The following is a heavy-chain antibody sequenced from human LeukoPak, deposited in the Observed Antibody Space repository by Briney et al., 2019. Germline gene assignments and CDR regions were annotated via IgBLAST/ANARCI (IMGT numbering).Heavy chain of an antibody. CDR2: ISAYNGNT. J-gene: IGHJ5*02. D-gene: IGHD2-2*01. CDR3: ARDRYCSSTSCFNWFDP. V-gene: IGHV1-18*01. CDR1: GYTFTSYG. Sequence: ASVKVSCKASGYTFTSYGISWVRQAPGQGLEWMGWISAYNGNTNYAQKLQGRVTMTTDTSTSTAYMELGSLRSDDTAVYYCARDRYCSSTSCFNWFDPWGQGTLVTVSS.